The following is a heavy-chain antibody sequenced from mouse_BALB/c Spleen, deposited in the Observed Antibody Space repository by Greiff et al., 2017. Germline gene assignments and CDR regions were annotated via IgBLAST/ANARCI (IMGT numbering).Heavy chain of an antibody. J-gene: IGHJ4*01. D-gene: IGHD1-2*01. Sequence: EVQLVESGGGLVKPGGSLKLSCAASGFTFSDYYMYWVRQTPEKRLEWVATISDGGSYTYYPDSVKGRFTISRDNAKNNLYMQMSSLKSEDTAMYYCARASHYYGYVYAMDYWGQGTSVTVSS. V-gene: IGHV5-4*02. CDR3: ARASHYYGYVYAMDY. CDR2: ISDGGSYT. CDR1: GFTFSDYY.